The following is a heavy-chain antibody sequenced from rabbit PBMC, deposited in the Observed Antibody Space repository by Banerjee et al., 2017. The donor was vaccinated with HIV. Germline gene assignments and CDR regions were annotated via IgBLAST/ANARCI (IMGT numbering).Heavy chain of an antibody. CDR1: GLIFSDNYV. V-gene: IGHV1S40*01. J-gene: IGHJ4*01. Sequence: QSLEESGGGLVQPGGSLKLSCKASGLIFSDNYVMCWVRQAPGKGLEWIGCINIGKGSTDYATWAKGRFTISKTSSTTVTLQMTSLTVADTATYFCARVWSLWGPGTLVTVS. CDR2: INIGKGST. CDR3: ARVWSL.